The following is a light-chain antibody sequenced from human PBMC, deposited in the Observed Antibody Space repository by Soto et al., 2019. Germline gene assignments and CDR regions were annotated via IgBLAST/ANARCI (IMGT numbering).Light chain of an antibody. Sequence: QSVLTQPPSVSGAPGQRVTISCTGRSSNIGAGYDVHWYQQLPGTAPKLLIYGDNNRPSGVPDRFSGSKSGTSASLAITGLQAEDEADYYCQSYDSSLSAHYVFGPGTKVTVL. CDR1: SSNIGAGYD. CDR3: QSYDSSLSAHYV. V-gene: IGLV1-40*01. J-gene: IGLJ1*01. CDR2: GDN.